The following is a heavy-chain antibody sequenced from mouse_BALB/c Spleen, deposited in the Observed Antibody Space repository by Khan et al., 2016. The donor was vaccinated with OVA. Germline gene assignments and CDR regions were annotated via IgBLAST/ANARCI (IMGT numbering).Heavy chain of an antibody. CDR1: GYSFTSYY. CDR3: ARGTFDY. CDR2: IDPCNGGT. D-gene: IGHD3-3*01. J-gene: IGHJ3*01. V-gene: IGHV1S135*01. Sequence: VQLQQSGPELMKPGASVNISCKASGYSFTSYYIHWVKQSHGKSLEWIGYIDPCNGGTDYNQKFKGKATLTVDKYSNTANMHLSSLTSEDSAGYYCARGTFDYWGQGTLVTVSA.